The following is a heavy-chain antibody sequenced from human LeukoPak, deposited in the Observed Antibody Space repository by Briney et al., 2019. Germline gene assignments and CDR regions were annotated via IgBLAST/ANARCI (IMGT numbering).Heavy chain of an antibody. J-gene: IGHJ4*02. CDR3: ASGWDRSAPTTPFDY. CDR2: ISSSGTTI. V-gene: IGHV3-48*03. D-gene: IGHD1-26*01. CDR1: GFTFSSYE. Sequence: GGSLRLSCAASGFTFSSYEMNWVRQAPGKGLEWVSYISSSGTTIHYADSVKGRFTISRDNAKNSLYLQMNSLRAEDTAVYYCASGWDRSAPTTPFDYWGQGTLVTVSS.